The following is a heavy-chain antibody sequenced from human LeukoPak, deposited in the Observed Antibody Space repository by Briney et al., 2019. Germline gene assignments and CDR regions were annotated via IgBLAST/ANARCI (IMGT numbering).Heavy chain of an antibody. J-gene: IGHJ5*02. CDR1: GYTFTGYY. CDR3: ARNDWNDPWFDP. D-gene: IGHD1-1*01. V-gene: IGHV1-2*02. CDR2: LNPKSGGT. Sequence: GASVKVSCKASGYTFTGYYIHWVRQAPGQGLEWMGWLNPKSGGTNYAQNFQGRVTMTRDTIINTAYMELSRLRSDDTAMYYCARNDWNDPWFDPWGQGTLVTVSS.